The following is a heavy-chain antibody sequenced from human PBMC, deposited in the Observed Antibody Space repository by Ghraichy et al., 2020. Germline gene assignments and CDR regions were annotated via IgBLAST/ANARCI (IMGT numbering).Heavy chain of an antibody. J-gene: IGHJ4*02. CDR2: IIPILDIA. Sequence: SVKVSCKASGGTFSSISWVRQAPGQGLEWMGRIIPILDIANYAQKFQGRVTITADKSTSTAYMELSSLRSEDTAVYYCARGAQEGGSGSYTGVNHFDYWGQGTLVTVSS. CDR3: ARGAQEGGSGSYTGVNHFDY. V-gene: IGHV1-69*04. CDR1: GGTFSS. D-gene: IGHD3-10*01.